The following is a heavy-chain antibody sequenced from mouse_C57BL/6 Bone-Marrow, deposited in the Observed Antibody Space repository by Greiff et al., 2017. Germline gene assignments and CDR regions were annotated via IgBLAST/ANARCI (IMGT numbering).Heavy chain of an antibody. CDR3: ASLYYGNRRDYFDY. CDR1: GYAFSSSW. D-gene: IGHD1-1*01. V-gene: IGHV1-82*01. Sequence: QVQLQQSGPELVKPGASVKISCKASGYAFSSSWLNWVKQRPGKGLEWIGRIYPGDGDTNYNGKFKGKATLTADKSSSTAYMQLSSLTSEDSAVYYCASLYYGNRRDYFDYWGKGTTLTVSS. CDR2: IYPGDGDT. J-gene: IGHJ2*01.